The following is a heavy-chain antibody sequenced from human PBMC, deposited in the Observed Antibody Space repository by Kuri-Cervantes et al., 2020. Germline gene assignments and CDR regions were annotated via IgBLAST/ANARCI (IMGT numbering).Heavy chain of an antibody. CDR1: GFTFTHNY. D-gene: IGHD3-9*01. CDR2: ISPNSGGT. V-gene: IGHV1-2*02. CDR3: ARGAPFTISPLPPIY. Sequence: ASVKISCKASGFTFTHNYIHWVRQAPGQGLEWMGWISPNSGGTHYAQSFQGRVSMSTDTSINTAYMELSSLRSDDTAVYYCARGAPFTISPLPPIYWGQGTLVTVSS. J-gene: IGHJ4*02.